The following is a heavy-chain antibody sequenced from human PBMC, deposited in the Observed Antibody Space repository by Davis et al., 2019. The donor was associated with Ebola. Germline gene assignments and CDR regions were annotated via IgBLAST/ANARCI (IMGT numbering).Heavy chain of an antibody. V-gene: IGHV3-74*01. CDR1: GFTLSSDC. CDR2: VCGDGGST. J-gene: IGHJ6*01. Sequence: PGGSLRLSCTGSGFTLSSDCMNWVRQAPEKGLVWVSRVCGDGGSTNYADSVKGRFTISRDTAKNTLYLQMNSLRAEDTAVYYWVRGTWKNGLDVWGQGTTVTVSS. D-gene: IGHD1-1*01. CDR3: VRGTWKNGLDV.